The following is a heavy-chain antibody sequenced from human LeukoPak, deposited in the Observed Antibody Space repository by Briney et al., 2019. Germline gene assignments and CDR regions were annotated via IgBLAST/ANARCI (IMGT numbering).Heavy chain of an antibody. J-gene: IGHJ4*02. Sequence: SETLSLTCTVSGVSISSGGYYWGWIRQSPGKGLEWIGSIYYSRSTYYNPSLKSRVAISVDTSKNQFSLKLSSVTAADTAVYYCAMDIIAAAGTIDYWGQGTLVTVSS. V-gene: IGHV4-39*01. D-gene: IGHD6-13*01. CDR1: GVSISSGGYY. CDR3: AMDIIAAAGTIDY. CDR2: IYYSRST.